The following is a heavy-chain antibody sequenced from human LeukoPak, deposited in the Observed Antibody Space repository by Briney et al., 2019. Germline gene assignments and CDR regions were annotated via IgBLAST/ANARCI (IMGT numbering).Heavy chain of an antibody. CDR1: GFTLSSYW. D-gene: IGHD3-16*01. CDR3: ARDRVGGWAFDI. J-gene: IGHJ3*02. CDR2: ISENGGRT. V-gene: IGHV3-64*01. Sequence: PGGSLRLSCAASGFTLSSYWMHWVRQAPGKGLEYVSAISENGGRTYHANSVKGRFTNSRDNSKNTLYLQMDSLRAEDMAVYYCARDRVGGWAFDIWGQGTMVTVSS.